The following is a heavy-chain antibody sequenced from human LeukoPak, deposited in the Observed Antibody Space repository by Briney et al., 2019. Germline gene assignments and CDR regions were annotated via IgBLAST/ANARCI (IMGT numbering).Heavy chain of an antibody. J-gene: IGHJ3*02. V-gene: IGHV3-9*01. CDR2: ISWNSGSI. CDR1: GFTFDDYA. Sequence: TGGSLRLSCAASGFTFDDYAMHWVRQAPGKGLEWVSGISWNSGSIGYADSVKGRFTISRDNAKNSLYLQMNSLRAEDTALYYCAQGGWISSSWSDAFDIWGQGTMVTVSS. CDR3: AQGGWISSSWSDAFDI. D-gene: IGHD6-13*01.